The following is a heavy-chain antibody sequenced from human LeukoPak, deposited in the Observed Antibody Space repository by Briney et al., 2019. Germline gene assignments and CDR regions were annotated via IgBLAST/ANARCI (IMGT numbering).Heavy chain of an antibody. CDR3: AREGSGSYFNPSRDFDY. CDR2: INPSGGST. J-gene: IGHJ4*02. CDR1: GYTFTSYY. Sequence: GASVTVSFTASGYTFTSYYMHWVRQAPGQGLEWMGLINPSGGSTSYAQKFQGRVTMTRDTSTSTVYMELSSLRSEDTAVYYCAREGSGSYFNPSRDFDYWGQGTLVTVSS. D-gene: IGHD1-26*01. V-gene: IGHV1-46*01.